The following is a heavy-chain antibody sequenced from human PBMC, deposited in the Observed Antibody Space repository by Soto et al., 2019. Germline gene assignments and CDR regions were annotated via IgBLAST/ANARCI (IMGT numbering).Heavy chain of an antibody. CDR3: ARVDGGSIY. J-gene: IGHJ4*02. CDR2: IYYSGST. CDR1: GGSISSGGYY. V-gene: IGHV4-31*03. D-gene: IGHD2-15*01. Sequence: PSETLSLTCTVSGGSISSGGYYWTWIRQHPGKGLEWIGYIYYSGSTYSNPSLKGRVTISVYTSKNQFSLKLSSVTAADTAVYYCARVDGGSIYWGQGTLVTVSS.